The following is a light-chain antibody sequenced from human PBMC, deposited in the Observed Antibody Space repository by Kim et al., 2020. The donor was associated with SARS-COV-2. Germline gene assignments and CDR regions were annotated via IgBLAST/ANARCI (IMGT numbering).Light chain of an antibody. V-gene: IGLV2-8*01. CDR3: SSYAGNNNFV. CDR1: SSDVGGYNF. J-gene: IGLJ1*01. CDR2: EVN. Sequence: QSDLTQPPSASGSPGQSVTISCTGTSSDVGGYNFVTWYQQHPDKAPTKFIIYEVNKRPSGVPDRFSGSKSGNTASLTISGLQTEDEADYYCSSYAGNNNFVFGTGTRVSVL.